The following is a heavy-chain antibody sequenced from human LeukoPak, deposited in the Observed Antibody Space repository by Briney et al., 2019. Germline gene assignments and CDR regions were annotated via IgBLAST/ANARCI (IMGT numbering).Heavy chain of an antibody. CDR2: TYYRSKWYN. Sequence: SQTLSLTCAISGDSVSSNSAAWHWIRQSPSRGLEWLGRTYYRSKWYNDYAVSVKSRITINPDTSKNQFSLQLNSVTPEDTAVYYCARGCTNGVCYFYYGMDVWGQGTTVTVSS. CDR1: GDSVSSNSAA. CDR3: ARGCTNGVCYFYYGMDV. V-gene: IGHV6-1*01. D-gene: IGHD2-8*01. J-gene: IGHJ6*02.